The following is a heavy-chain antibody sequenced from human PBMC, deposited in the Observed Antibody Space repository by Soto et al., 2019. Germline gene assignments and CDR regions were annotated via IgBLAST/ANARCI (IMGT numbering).Heavy chain of an antibody. D-gene: IGHD6-13*01. CDR3: ASTRVAAADSDY. V-gene: IGHV4-4*02. J-gene: IGHJ4*02. CDR2: IYHSGST. CDR1: GGSISSSNW. Sequence: QVQLQESGPGLVKPSGTLSLTCAVSGGSISSSNWWSWVRQPPGKGLEWIGEIYHSGSTNYNPSLKSQVTISVDKSNNQFAQKLHSVTAADTAGYYCASTRVAAADSDYWGQGTLVTVSS.